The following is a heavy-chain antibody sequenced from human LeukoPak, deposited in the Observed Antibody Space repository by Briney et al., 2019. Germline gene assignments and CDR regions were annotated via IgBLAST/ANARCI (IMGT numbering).Heavy chain of an antibody. CDR2: INTNTGNP. D-gene: IGHD2-15*01. Sequence: ASVTVSCKASGYTFTSYAMNWVRQAPGQGLEWMGCINTNTGNPTYAQGFTGRFVFSLDTSVSTAYLQISSLKAEDTAVYYCARAVVAATELSGNWFDPWGQGTLVTVSS. CDR3: ARAVVAATELSGNWFDP. J-gene: IGHJ5*02. CDR1: GYTFTSYA. V-gene: IGHV7-4-1*02.